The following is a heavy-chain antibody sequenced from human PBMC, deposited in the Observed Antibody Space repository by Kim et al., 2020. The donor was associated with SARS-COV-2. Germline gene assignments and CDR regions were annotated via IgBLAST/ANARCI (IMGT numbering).Heavy chain of an antibody. CDR1: GFTFSSYA. V-gene: IGHV3-23*01. D-gene: IGHD3-9*01. Sequence: GGSLILSCAASGFTFSSYAMNWVRQAPGKGLEWVSAISGSGDRTYDADSVKGRFTISRDNSKNTLYLQMNSLRAEDTAVYYCAKDADELRYFDWLLPTIDYWGQGTLVTVSS. CDR2: ISGSGDRT. CDR3: AKDADELRYFDWLLPTIDY. J-gene: IGHJ4*02.